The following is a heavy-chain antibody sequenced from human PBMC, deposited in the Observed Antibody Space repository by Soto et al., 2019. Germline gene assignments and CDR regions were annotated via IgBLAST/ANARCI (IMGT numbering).Heavy chain of an antibody. D-gene: IGHD6-19*01. CDR1: GFTFSSYW. Sequence: GGSLRLSCAASGFTFSSYWMSRVRQAPGKGLEWVANIKQDGSEKYYVDSVKGRFTISRDNAKNSLYLQMNSLRAEDTAVYYCAKYNSGWSRDAFDIWGQGTMVTVSS. J-gene: IGHJ3*02. CDR3: AKYNSGWSRDAFDI. CDR2: IKQDGSEK. V-gene: IGHV3-7*01.